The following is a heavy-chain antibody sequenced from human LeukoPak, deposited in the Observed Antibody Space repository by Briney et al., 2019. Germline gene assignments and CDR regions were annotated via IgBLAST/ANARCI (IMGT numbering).Heavy chain of an antibody. CDR3: ARVGCSGGSCPLVYYYYYMDV. D-gene: IGHD2-15*01. J-gene: IGHJ6*03. CDR2: IYYSGST. CDR1: GGSISSYY. V-gene: IGHV4-59*01. Sequence: SETLSLTCTVSGGSISSYYWSWIRQPPGKGLEWIGYIYYSGSTNYNPSLKSRVTISVDTSKNQFSLKLSSVTAADTAVYYCARVGCSGGSCPLVYYYYYMDVWGKGTTVTVSS.